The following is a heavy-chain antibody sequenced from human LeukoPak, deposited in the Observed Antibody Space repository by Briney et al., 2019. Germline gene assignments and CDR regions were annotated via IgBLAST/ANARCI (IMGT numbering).Heavy chain of an antibody. V-gene: IGHV1-18*01. D-gene: IGHD3-22*01. CDR1: GYTFTSYG. CDR3: AREDSSGYYYAFQEMGSSDAFDI. CDR2: ISAYNGNT. Sequence: ASVKVSRKASGYTFTSYGISWVRQAPGQGLEWVGWISAYNGNTNYAQKLQGRVTMTTDTSTSTAYMELRSLRSDDTAVYYCAREDSSGYYYAFQEMGSSDAFDIWGQGTMVTVSS. J-gene: IGHJ3*02.